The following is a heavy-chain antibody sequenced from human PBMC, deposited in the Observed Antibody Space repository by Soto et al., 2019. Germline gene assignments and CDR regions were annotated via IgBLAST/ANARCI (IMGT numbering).Heavy chain of an antibody. D-gene: IGHD3-10*01. V-gene: IGHV1-18*01. CDR1: GYTFTSYG. Sequence: ASVKVSCKASGYTFTSYGISWVRQAPGQGLEWMGWISAYNGNTNYAQKLQGRVTMTTDTSTSTAYMELRSLRSDDTAVYYCARVITMVRGVILRTNYYYYMDVWGKGTTVTVSS. J-gene: IGHJ6*03. CDR2: ISAYNGNT. CDR3: ARVITMVRGVILRTNYYYYMDV.